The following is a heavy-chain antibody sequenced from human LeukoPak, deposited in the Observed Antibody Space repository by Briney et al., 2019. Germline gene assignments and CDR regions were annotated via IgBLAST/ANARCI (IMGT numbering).Heavy chain of an antibody. CDR1: GYSISSGYY. CDR2: IYYSGST. Sequence: SETLSLTCTVSGYSISSGYYWGWIRQPPGKGLEWIGSIYYSGSTYYNPSLKSRVTISVDTSKNQFSLKLSSVTAADTAVYYCARHRITMIYESVWDYWGQGTLVTVSS. CDR3: ARHRITMIYESVWDY. V-gene: IGHV4-38-2*02. D-gene: IGHD3-22*01. J-gene: IGHJ4*02.